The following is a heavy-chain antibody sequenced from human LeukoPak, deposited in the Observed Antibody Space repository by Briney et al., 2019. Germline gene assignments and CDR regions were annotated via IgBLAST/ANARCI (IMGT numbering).Heavy chain of an antibody. CDR3: ASPVDTAMALDY. D-gene: IGHD5-18*01. Sequence: ASVKVSCKASGYTFTSYGISWVRQAPGQGLEWMGIINPSGGSTSYAQKFQGRVTMTRDTSTSTVYMELSSLRSEDTAVYYCASPVDTAMALDYWGQGTLVTVSS. V-gene: IGHV1-46*01. CDR1: GYTFTSYG. CDR2: INPSGGST. J-gene: IGHJ4*02.